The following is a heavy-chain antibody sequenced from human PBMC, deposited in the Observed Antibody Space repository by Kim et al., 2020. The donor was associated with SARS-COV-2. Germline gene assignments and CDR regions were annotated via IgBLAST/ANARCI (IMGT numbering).Heavy chain of an antibody. Sequence: KFQGRVTMTRDTSTSTVYMELSSLRSEDTAVYYCARDRAVPAETYNWFDPWGQGTLVTVSS. CDR3: ARDRAVPAETYNWFDP. D-gene: IGHD2-2*01. J-gene: IGHJ5*02. V-gene: IGHV1-46*01.